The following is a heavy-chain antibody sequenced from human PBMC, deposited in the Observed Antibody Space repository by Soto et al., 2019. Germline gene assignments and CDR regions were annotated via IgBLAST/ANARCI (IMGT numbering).Heavy chain of an antibody. D-gene: IGHD2-15*01. CDR1: GYSFTSYW. CDR2: IYPGDSDT. J-gene: IGHJ6*02. V-gene: IGHV5-51*01. Sequence: GESLKISCKGSGYSFTSYWIGWVRQMPGKGLEWMGIIYPGDSDTRCSPSFQGQVTISADKSISTAYLQWSSLKASDTAMYYCARPGACSGGSCYRGDYYYGMDVWGQGTTVTVSS. CDR3: ARPGACSGGSCYRGDYYYGMDV.